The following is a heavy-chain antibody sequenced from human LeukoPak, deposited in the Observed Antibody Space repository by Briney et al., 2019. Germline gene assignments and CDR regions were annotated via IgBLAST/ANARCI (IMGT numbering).Heavy chain of an antibody. Sequence: ASVKVSCKASGGTFSSYGISWVRQAPGQGLEWMGWISAYNGNTNYAQKLQGRVTMTTDTSTSTAYMELRSLRSDDTAVYYCARGPIDLRIAAAANFDYWGQGTLVTVSS. J-gene: IGHJ4*02. CDR3: ARGPIDLRIAAAANFDY. CDR1: GGTFSSYG. D-gene: IGHD6-13*01. V-gene: IGHV1-18*01. CDR2: ISAYNGNT.